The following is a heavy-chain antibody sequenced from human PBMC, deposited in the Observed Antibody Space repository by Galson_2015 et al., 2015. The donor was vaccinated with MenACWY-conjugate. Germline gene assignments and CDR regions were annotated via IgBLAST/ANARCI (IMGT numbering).Heavy chain of an antibody. Sequence: SLRLSCAASGFTFSTYAMTWVRQGPGKGLEWVSAISGSGSGTYYADSVKGRFTISRDNSRNTLYLHMSRLRADDTALYYCAKGLRAIGYNLDYWGRGTLVTVSS. J-gene: IGHJ4*02. D-gene: IGHD1-1*01. CDR3: AKGLRAIGYNLDY. CDR2: ISGSGSGT. V-gene: IGHV3-23*01. CDR1: GFTFSTYA.